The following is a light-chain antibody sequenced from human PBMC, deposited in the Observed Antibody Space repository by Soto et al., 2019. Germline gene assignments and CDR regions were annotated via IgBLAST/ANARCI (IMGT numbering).Light chain of an antibody. CDR3: QVWDGSIVV. CDR1: NIGSNN. J-gene: IGLJ2*01. Sequence: SYELTQPLSVSVALGQTARITCGGNNIGSNNVHWYQQKPGQAPVVVIYRDSNRPSGIPERFSGSNSGNTATLTISRAQAGDEADYFCQVWDGSIVVFGGGTKLTVL. CDR2: RDS. V-gene: IGLV3-9*01.